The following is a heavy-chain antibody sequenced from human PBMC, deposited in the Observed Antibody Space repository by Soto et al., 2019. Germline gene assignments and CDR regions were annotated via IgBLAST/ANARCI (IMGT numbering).Heavy chain of an antibody. J-gene: IGHJ4*02. CDR2: ISYDGSNK. CDR3: AAPGRVGATAGRIDY. CDR1: GFTFSSYG. V-gene: IGHV3-30*03. D-gene: IGHD1-26*01. Sequence: GGSLRLSCAASGFTFSSYGMHWVRQAPGKGLEWVAVISYDGSNKYYADSVKGRFTISRDNSKNTLYLQMNSLRAEDTAVYYCAAPGRVGATAGRIDYWGQGTLVTVSS.